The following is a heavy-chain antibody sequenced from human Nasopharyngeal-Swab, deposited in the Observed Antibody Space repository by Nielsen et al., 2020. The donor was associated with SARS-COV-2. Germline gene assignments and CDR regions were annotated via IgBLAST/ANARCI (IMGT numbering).Heavy chain of an antibody. CDR3: ARAGNGDYVPPDY. D-gene: IGHD4-17*01. CDR1: GFTFSSYW. V-gene: IGHV3-74*01. J-gene: IGHJ4*02. CDR2: INSDGSST. Sequence: ESLKISCAASGFTFSSYWMHWVRQAPGKGLMCVSRINSDGSSTTYADSVKGRFTISRDNAKNTLYLQMNSLRAEDTAVYYCARAGNGDYVPPDYWGQGTLVTVSS.